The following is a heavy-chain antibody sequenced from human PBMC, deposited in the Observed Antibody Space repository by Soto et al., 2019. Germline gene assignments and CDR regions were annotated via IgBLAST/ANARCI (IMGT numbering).Heavy chain of an antibody. CDR3: ARGTGTARWFDP. J-gene: IGHJ5*02. CDR2: IYKGGSI. V-gene: IGHV4-59*12. Sequence: SETLSIPCSVSGGSISNDYWTWIRQPPGKGLEWIGYIYKGGSINYNSSLKSRVTISVDTSKNQFSLKLSSVTAADTAVYYCARGTGTARWFDPWGQGTLVTVSS. D-gene: IGHD1-1*01. CDR1: GGSISNDY.